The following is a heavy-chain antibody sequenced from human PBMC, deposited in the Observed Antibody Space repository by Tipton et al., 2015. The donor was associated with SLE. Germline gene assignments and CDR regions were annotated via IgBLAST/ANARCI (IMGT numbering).Heavy chain of an antibody. CDR3: AGTQRGGLGVTSFQYFFDF. Sequence: TLSLTCTVSGGSISSTDYYWDWIRQAPGKGLEWIGSVYYTGDTFYNPSLKSRVTMSDDTSKNQFSLRLTSVTAADTAVYYCAGTQRGGLGVTSFQYFFDFWGQGSLVTVSP. V-gene: IGHV4-39*07. J-gene: IGHJ4*02. CDR2: VYYTGDT. D-gene: IGHD3-16*01. CDR1: GGSISSTDYY.